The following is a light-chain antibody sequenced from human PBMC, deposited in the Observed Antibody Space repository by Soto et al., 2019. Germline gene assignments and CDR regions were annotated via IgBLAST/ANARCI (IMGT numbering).Light chain of an antibody. J-gene: IGKJ4*01. CDR1: QSVLYSSNNKNY. V-gene: IGKV4-1*01. CDR2: WAS. Sequence: DVVMTQSPDSLSVYLGERATIICKSSQSVLYSSNNKNYFSWYQQKPGQPPTLLIYWASTRESGVPDRFSGSGSWTDFTLTISSLQAEDVAVYYYQQYYNTPLTFGGGTKVEI. CDR3: QQYYNTPLT.